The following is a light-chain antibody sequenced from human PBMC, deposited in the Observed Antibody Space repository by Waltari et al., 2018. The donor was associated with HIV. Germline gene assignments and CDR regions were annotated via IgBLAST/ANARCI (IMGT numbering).Light chain of an antibody. V-gene: IGKV2-28*01. CDR2: VGS. CDR1: QTLAHHAGYYC. CDR3: MQTLETPWS. Sequence: DIVLSQSPLSLRVSPAESASISGTSRQTLAHHAGYYCLDWYVQKPGQAPQLLIYVGSSRASGVPDRFRGTESDTDFTLAISRVEADDVGVYFCMQTLETPWSFGPGTQVDLK. J-gene: IGKJ1*01.